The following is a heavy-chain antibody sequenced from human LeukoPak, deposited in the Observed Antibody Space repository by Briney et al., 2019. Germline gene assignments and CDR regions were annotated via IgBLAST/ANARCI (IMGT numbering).Heavy chain of an antibody. Sequence: ASVEVSCKASGYTFTSYDINWVRQATGQGLEWMGWMNPNSGNTGYAQKFQGRVTMTRNTSISTAYMELSSLRSEDTAVYYCARGRYCSSTSCYHKPMDVWGQGTTVTVSS. CDR1: GYTFTSYD. CDR3: ARGRYCSSTSCYHKPMDV. D-gene: IGHD2-2*01. J-gene: IGHJ6*02. V-gene: IGHV1-8*01. CDR2: MNPNSGNT.